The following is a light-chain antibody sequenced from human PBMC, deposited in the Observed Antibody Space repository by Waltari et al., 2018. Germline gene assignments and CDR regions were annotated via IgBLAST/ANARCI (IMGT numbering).Light chain of an antibody. J-gene: IGLJ2*01. CDR3: SSYGGSNNLV. CDR1: SSDIGGYKF. V-gene: IGLV2-8*01. CDR2: EVS. Sequence: QSALTQPPPASGSPGQSVTIPCPGTSSDIGGYKFVSWYQQHPGKAPKLMLYEVSQRPSGVPDRFSGSKSGNTASLTVSGLQAEDEADYYCSSYGGSNNLVFGGGTKLTVL.